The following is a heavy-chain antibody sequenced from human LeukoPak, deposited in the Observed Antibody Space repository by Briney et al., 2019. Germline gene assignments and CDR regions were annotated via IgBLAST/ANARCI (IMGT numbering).Heavy chain of an antibody. V-gene: IGHV4-4*07. Sequence: KTSETLSLTCYVSGDFISGSYWSWIRQPAGEGLEWIGRIYTTGTANYNPSLTSRVTMSVDTSRKQLSLKLNSVTAADTAVYYCATVGGEGGFLHYWGQGILVAVSS. D-gene: IGHD7-27*01. CDR2: IYTTGTA. CDR1: GDFISGSY. CDR3: ATVGGEGGFLHY. J-gene: IGHJ4*02.